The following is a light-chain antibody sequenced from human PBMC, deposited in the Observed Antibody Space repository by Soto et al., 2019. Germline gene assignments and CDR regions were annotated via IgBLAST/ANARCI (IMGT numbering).Light chain of an antibody. V-gene: IGKV1-39*01. CDR2: AAS. CDR3: QQSYKTPHT. J-gene: IGKJ2*01. CDR1: QGVSAY. Sequence: DIQMTQSPSSLSASVGDRVTITCRASQGVSAYLLWYQQRQGTAPKLLLYAASNLLSGVPSRFSRSGSGRNVPLTISSLQPEDFATYSCQQSYKTPHTFRQGTKLETK.